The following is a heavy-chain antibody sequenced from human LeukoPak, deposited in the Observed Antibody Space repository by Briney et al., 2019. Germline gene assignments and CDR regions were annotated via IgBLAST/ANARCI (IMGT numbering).Heavy chain of an antibody. CDR3: ARGLYSGSYY. D-gene: IGHD1-26*01. CDR2: ISWNSGSI. V-gene: IGHV3-9*01. Sequence: GGSLRLSCAASGFTFDDYAMHWVRQAPGKGLEWVSGISWNSGSIGYADSVKGRFTISRDNAKNTLYLQMNSLRAEDTAVYYCARGLYSGSYYGGQGTLVTVSS. CDR1: GFTFDDYA. J-gene: IGHJ4*02.